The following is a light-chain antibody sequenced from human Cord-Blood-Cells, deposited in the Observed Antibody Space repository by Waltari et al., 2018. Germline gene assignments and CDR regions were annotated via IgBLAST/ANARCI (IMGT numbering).Light chain of an antibody. Sequence: EIVMTQSPATLSVSPGERATINCKSSQSVLYSSNNKNYLAWYQQKPGQPPKLLIYWASTREYGVPDRFSGSGSGTDFTLTISSLQAEDVAVYYCQQYYSTPPTFGGGTKVEIK. V-gene: IGKV4-1*01. J-gene: IGKJ4*01. CDR3: QQYYSTPPT. CDR2: WAS. CDR1: QSVLYSSNNKNY.